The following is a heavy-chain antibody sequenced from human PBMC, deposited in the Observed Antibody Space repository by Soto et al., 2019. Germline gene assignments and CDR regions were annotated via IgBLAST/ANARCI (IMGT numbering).Heavy chain of an antibody. Sequence: PSETLSLTCTVSGGSISSYYWSWIRQPPGKGLEWIGYIYYSGSTNYNPSLKSRVTISVDTSKNQFSLKLSSVTAADTAVYYCAKDHPVLRYFDWLPPPSDYYGMDVWGQGTTVTVSS. V-gene: IGHV4-59*01. D-gene: IGHD3-9*01. J-gene: IGHJ6*02. CDR1: GGSISSYY. CDR2: IYYSGST. CDR3: AKDHPVLRYFDWLPPPSDYYGMDV.